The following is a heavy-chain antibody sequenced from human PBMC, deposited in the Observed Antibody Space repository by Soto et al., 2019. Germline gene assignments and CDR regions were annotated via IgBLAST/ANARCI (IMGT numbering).Heavy chain of an antibody. J-gene: IGHJ3*02. D-gene: IGHD3-10*01. CDR1: GYTFTSYG. V-gene: IGHV1-18*01. Sequence: ASVKVSFKASGYTFTSYGISWVRQAPGQGLEWMGWISAYNGNTNYAQKLQGRVTMTTDTSTSTAYMELRSLRSDDTAVYYCARARGTMLEEAFDIWGQGTMVTVSS. CDR2: ISAYNGNT. CDR3: ARARGTMLEEAFDI.